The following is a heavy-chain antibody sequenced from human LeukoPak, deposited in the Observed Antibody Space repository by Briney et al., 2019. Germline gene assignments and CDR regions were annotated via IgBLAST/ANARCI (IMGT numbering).Heavy chain of an antibody. CDR1: GFTFSSYA. CDR2: ISGGGSST. Sequence: GGSLRLSCAASGFTFSSYAMSWVRQAPGKGLEWVSVISGGGSSTNYADSVKGRFTISRENSKNTLYLQMNSLRAEDTAVYYCAHTDSYYFDSGMVSWGQGALVTASS. D-gene: IGHD3-22*01. J-gene: IGHJ5*02. V-gene: IGHV3-23*01. CDR3: AHTDSYYFDSGMVS.